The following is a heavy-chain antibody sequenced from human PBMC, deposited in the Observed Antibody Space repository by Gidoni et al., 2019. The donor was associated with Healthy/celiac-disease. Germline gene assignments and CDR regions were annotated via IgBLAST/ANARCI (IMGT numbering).Heavy chain of an antibody. D-gene: IGHD3-10*01. Sequence: EVQLVESGGGLVKPGGSLSLSWSASGFTFRTHTLTWFRQAPGKGLEWGSSISSSSSYIYYADSVKGRFTISRDNAKNSLYLQMNSLRAEDTAVYYCARDSERYDHGFMTTDYYYYGMGVWGQGTTVTVSS. CDR2: ISSSSSYI. V-gene: IGHV3-21*01. CDR1: GFTFRTHT. CDR3: ARDSERYDHGFMTTDYYYYGMGV. J-gene: IGHJ6*02.